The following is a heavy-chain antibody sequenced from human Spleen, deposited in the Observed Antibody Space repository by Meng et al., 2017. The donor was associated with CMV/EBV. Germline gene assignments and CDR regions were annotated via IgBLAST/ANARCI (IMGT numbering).Heavy chain of an antibody. V-gene: IGHV4-4*07. CDR3: ARDPAAGFFDY. CDR1: GGAFRRDH. CDR2: IYTSGST. J-gene: IGHJ4*02. D-gene: IGHD6-13*01. Sequence: GPGLGKPSEIPTPTCSVLGGAFRRDHWRWSRQPAGKGLEWIGRIYTSGSTNYNPSLKSRVTMSVDTSKNQFSLKLSSVTAADTAVYYCARDPAAGFFDYWGQGTLVTVSS.